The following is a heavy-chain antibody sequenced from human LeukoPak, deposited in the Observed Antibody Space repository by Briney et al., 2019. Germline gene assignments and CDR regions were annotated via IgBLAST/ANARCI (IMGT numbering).Heavy chain of an antibody. CDR2: IYYSGST. J-gene: IGHJ3*02. CDR1: GGSISSYY. V-gene: IGHV4-59*01. Sequence: SETLSLTCTVTGGSISSYYWSWIRQPPGKGLEWIGYIYYSGSTNYNPSLKSRVTISVDTSKNQFSLKLSSATAADTAEYYCARVGYSSSSQSIDAFDIWGQGTMVTVSS. D-gene: IGHD6-6*01. CDR3: ARVGYSSSSQSIDAFDI.